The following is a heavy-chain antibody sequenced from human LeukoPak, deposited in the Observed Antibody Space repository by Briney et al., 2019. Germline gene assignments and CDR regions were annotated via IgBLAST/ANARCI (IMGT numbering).Heavy chain of an antibody. Sequence: PGGSLRLSCSGSGFTFGNFQMNWVRQVPGTGLEWLAYNSSSGHIAYYADSVKGRFAVSRDNAKNSVYLEMDSLRADDTGIYFCARDSDPKGNLDFWGQGTHVIVSS. CDR3: ARDSDPKGNLDF. V-gene: IGHV3-48*03. J-gene: IGHJ4*02. D-gene: IGHD1-14*01. CDR2: NSSSGHIA. CDR1: GFTFGNFQ.